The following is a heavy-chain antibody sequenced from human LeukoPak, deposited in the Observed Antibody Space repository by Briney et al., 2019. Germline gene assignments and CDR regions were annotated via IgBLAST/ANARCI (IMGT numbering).Heavy chain of an antibody. CDR2: ISGSGGST. J-gene: IGHJ3*02. D-gene: IGHD3-10*01. CDR3: AKDRSVLLWFGVHRNAFDI. V-gene: IGHV3-23*01. CDR1: GFTFSSYA. Sequence: PGGSLRLSCAASGFTFSSYAMSWVRQAPGKGLEWASAISGSGGSTYYADPVKGRFTISRDNSKNTLYLQMNSLRAEDTAVYYCAKDRSVLLWFGVHRNAFDIWGQGTMVTVSS.